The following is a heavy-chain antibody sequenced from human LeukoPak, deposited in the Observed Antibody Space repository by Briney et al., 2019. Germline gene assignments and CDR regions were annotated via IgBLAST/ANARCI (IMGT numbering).Heavy chain of an antibody. CDR3: ARRAGGYSHPSDY. CDR2: IYYSGST. V-gene: IGHV4-59*01. D-gene: IGHD4-23*01. Sequence: NSSETLSLTCTVSGGSISSYYWSWIRQPPGKGLEWIGYIYYSGSTNYNPSLKSRVTISVDTSKNQFSLKLSSVTAADTAVYYCARRAGGYSHPSDYWGQGILVTVSS. J-gene: IGHJ4*02. CDR1: GGSISSYY.